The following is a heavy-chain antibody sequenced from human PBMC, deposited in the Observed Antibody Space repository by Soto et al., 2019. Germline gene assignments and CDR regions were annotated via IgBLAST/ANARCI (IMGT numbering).Heavy chain of an antibody. Sequence: EVQLVESGGGVVRPGGSLRLSCAASGFTFDDYGMSWVRQAPGKGLEWVSGINWNGGSTAYADSVKGRFTISRDNAKNALYLQINRLRAEETALYYCARGITMVRGVAFVYYFDYWGQGTLVTVSS. CDR2: INWNGGST. V-gene: IGHV3-20*04. CDR3: ARGITMVRGVAFVYYFDY. CDR1: GFTFDDYG. D-gene: IGHD3-10*01. J-gene: IGHJ4*02.